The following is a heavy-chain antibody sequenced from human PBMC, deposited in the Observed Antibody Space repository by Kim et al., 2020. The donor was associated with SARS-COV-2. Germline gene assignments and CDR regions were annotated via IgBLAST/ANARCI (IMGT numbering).Heavy chain of an antibody. J-gene: IGHJ4*02. D-gene: IGHD1-26*01. Sequence: GYADSEKDRFTISRDNAKNSLYLQMNSQRAGDTALYYCAKDLRREIPLYYWGQGTLVTVSS. CDR3: AKDLRREIPLYY. V-gene: IGHV3-9*01.